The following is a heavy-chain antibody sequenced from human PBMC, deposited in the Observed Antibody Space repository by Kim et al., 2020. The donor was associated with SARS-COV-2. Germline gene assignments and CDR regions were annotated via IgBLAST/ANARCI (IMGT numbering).Heavy chain of an antibody. CDR3: TTFDFGDGDSRDY. V-gene: IGHV3-15*01. D-gene: IGHD4-17*01. CDR2: IKSEDDGGTA. J-gene: IGHJ4*02. Sequence: GGSLRLSRAASGFIFDNAWMTWVRQAPGRGLEWVGQIKSEDDGGTADFAAPVKGRFTISRDDLRHMVYLQMNSLKSEDTGVYYCTTFDFGDGDSRDYWGQGTLVTVSS. CDR1: GFIFDNAW.